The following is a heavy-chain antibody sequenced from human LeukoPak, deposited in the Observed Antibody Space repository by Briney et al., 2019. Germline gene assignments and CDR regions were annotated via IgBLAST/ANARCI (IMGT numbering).Heavy chain of an antibody. D-gene: IGHD3-10*01. V-gene: IGHV3-30*02. CDR2: QRYDGRNK. CDR3: AKGYYGSGSYAWFDY. J-gene: IGHJ4*02. CDR1: GFTFRSSD. Sequence: PGGSLRLYCAAYGFTFRSSDMHWVRQAPGQGLEWVALQRYDGRNKYYADTEKGRFTISRDNSKNTLYVHKHSLKAADTAENSDAKGYYGSGSYAWFDYWGQGTLVTVSS.